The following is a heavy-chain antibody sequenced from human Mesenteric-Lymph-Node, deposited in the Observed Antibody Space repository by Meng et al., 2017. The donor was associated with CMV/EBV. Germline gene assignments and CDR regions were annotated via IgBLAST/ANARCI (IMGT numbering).Heavy chain of an antibody. J-gene: IGHJ4*02. CDR1: GFTFSSYW. V-gene: IGHV3-21*01. CDR2: ISSSSDFI. CDR3: AREMNIAVASLDY. D-gene: IGHD6-19*01. Sequence: GGSLRLSCAASGFTFSSYWMHWVRQAPGKGLEWVSSISSSSDFIYYADSVKGRFTISRDNAKNSLFLQMNSLRAEDTALYYCAREMNIAVASLDYWGQGTLVTSPQ.